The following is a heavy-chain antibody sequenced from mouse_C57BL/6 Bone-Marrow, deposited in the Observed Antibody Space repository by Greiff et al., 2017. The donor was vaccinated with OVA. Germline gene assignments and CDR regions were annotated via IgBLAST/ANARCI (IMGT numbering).Heavy chain of an antibody. D-gene: IGHD1-1*01. J-gene: IGHJ4*01. V-gene: IGHV1-55*01. CDR2: IYPGSGST. CDR1: GYTFTRYW. Sequence: VQLQQPGAELVKPGASVKLSCKASGYTFTRYWITWVKQRPGQGLEWLGDIYPGSGSTNYNEKFKSKATLTVDTSSSTAYMQLSSLTSEDAAVYYCARSRPPYAMDDWGQGTSVTVSS. CDR3: ARSRPPYAMDD.